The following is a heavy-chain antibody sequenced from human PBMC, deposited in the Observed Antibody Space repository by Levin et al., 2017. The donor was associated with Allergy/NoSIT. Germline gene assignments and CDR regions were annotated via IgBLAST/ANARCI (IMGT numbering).Heavy chain of an antibody. Sequence: GASVKVSCKGSGYSFPTYWISWVRQMPGKGLEWMGKIDPIDSYTNYSPSFQGHVTISVDKSISTAYLQWSSLKASDTAMYYCARHYASSWSRWFDPWGQGTLVTVSS. V-gene: IGHV5-10-1*01. CDR2: IDPIDSYT. D-gene: IGHD6-13*01. J-gene: IGHJ5*02. CDR3: ARHYASSWSRWFDP. CDR1: GYSFPTYW.